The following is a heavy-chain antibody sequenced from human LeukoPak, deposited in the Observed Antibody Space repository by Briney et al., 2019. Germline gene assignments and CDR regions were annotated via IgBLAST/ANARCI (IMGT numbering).Heavy chain of an antibody. CDR3: ARGRWLQLEGYYFDY. J-gene: IGHJ4*02. CDR2: INHSGST. Sequence: SETLSLTCAVYGESFSGYQWSWIRQPPGKGLEWIGEINHSGSTNYNPSLKSRVTISVDTSKNQFSLKLSSVTAADTAVYYCARGRWLQLEGYYFDYWGQGTLVTVSS. D-gene: IGHD5-24*01. V-gene: IGHV4-34*01. CDR1: GESFSGYQ.